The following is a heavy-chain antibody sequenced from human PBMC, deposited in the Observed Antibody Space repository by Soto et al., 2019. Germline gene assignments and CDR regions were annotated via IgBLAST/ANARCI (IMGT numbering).Heavy chain of an antibody. D-gene: IGHD2-2*01. V-gene: IGHV4-39*01. CDR1: GGSISSSSYY. J-gene: IGHJ5*01. CDR2: IYYSGST. CDR3: ARRIYCSSTSCYAGGYWFDS. Sequence: SETLSLTCTVSGGSISSSSYYWGWIRQPPGKGLEWIGSIYYSGSTYYNPSLKSRVTISVDTSKNQFSLKLSSVTAADTAVYYCARRIYCSSTSCYAGGYWFDSWGHGTLVTVSS.